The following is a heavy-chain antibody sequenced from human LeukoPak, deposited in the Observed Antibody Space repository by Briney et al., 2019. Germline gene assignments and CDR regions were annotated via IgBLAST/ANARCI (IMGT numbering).Heavy chain of an antibody. J-gene: IGHJ4*02. CDR1: GFTFSSYG. V-gene: IGHV3-33*01. CDR2: IWYDGSNK. Sequence: QPGGSLRLSCAVSGFTFSSYGMHWVRQAPGKGLEWVAVIWYDGSNKYYADSVKGRFTISRDNSKNTLYLQMNSLRAEDTAVYYCARDRWFGELFGYYFDYWGQGTLVTVSS. CDR3: ARDRWFGELFGYYFDY. D-gene: IGHD3-10*01.